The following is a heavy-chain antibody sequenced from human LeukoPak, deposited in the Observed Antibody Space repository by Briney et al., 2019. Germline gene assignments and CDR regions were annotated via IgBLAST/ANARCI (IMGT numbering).Heavy chain of an antibody. CDR1: GFTFGDYA. D-gene: IGHD3-22*01. V-gene: IGHV3-49*04. CDR2: IRTKTYGEST. J-gene: IGHJ3*02. Sequence: GGSLRLSCTASGFTFGDYAMSWVRQAPGKGLEWVAFIRTKTYGESTEYAASVKGRFTISRDDSKSIAYLQMISLEIEDTAVYYCGRRMTMAVVSAFDIWGQGTMVTVSS. CDR3: GRRMTMAVVSAFDI.